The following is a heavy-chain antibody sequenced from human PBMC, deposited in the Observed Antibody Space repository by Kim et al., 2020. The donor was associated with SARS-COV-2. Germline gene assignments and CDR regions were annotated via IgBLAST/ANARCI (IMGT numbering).Heavy chain of an antibody. J-gene: IGHJ4*02. V-gene: IGHV4-34*01. CDR2: SGYT. D-gene: IGHD1-26*01. CDR3: AKVGGFPDY. Sequence: SGYTNYSPSLKSRVTILVHTSKNQFSLRLTSVTAADTAVYYCAKVGGFPDYWGQGALVTVSA.